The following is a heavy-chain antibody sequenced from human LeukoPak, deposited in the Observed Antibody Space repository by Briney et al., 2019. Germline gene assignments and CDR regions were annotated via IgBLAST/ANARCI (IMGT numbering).Heavy chain of an antibody. CDR2: ISAYNGNT. D-gene: IGHD3-22*01. Sequence: SSVKVSCKASGYTFTSYGISWVRQAPGQWLEWMGWISAYNGNTNYAQKLQGRVTMTTDTSTSTAYMELRSLRSDDTAVYYCARSYYGYTEFDYWGQGTLVTVSS. CDR1: GYTFTSYG. V-gene: IGHV1-18*01. CDR3: ARSYYGYTEFDY. J-gene: IGHJ4*02.